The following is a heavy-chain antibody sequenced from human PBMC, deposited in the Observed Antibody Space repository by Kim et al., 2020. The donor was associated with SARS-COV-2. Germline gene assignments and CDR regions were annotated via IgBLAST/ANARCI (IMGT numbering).Heavy chain of an antibody. CDR1: GFTFSSYS. Sequence: GGSLRLSCAASGFTFSSYSMNWVRQAPGKGLEWVSSISSSSSYIYYADSVKGRFTISRDNAKNSLYLQMNSLRAEDTAVYYCARVWGYYDILTRFDPWGQGTLVTVSS. V-gene: IGHV3-21*01. CDR2: ISSSSSYI. J-gene: IGHJ5*02. CDR3: ARVWGYYDILTRFDP. D-gene: IGHD3-9*01.